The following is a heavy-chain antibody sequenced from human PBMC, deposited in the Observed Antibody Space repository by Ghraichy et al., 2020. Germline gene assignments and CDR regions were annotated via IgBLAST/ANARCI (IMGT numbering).Heavy chain of an antibody. CDR2: IYYSGST. V-gene: IGHV4-59*01. J-gene: IGHJ6*03. D-gene: IGHD4-23*01. Sequence: SETLSLTCTVSGGSISSYYWSWIRQPPGKGLEWIGYIYYSGSTNYNPSLKSRVTISVDTSKNQFSLKLSSVTAADTAVYYCARIGFGEFYGGNSGYYYYYYMDVWGKGTTVTVSS. CDR3: ARIGFGEFYGGNSGYYYYYYMDV. CDR1: GGSISSYY.